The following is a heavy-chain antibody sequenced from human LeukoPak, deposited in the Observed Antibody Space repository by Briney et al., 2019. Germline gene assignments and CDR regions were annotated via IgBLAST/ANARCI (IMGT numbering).Heavy chain of an antibody. Sequence: SETLSLTCTVSGGSITNYYGGWIRQTPGKGLELIGYIYYSGTTNYNPSLKSRVTISVDTSKNQFSLNLSSVTAADTAVYHCARAPAVAGLRVAYGMDVWGQGTTVTVSS. CDR2: IYYSGTT. V-gene: IGHV4-59*12. D-gene: IGHD6-19*01. CDR1: GGSITNYY. J-gene: IGHJ6*02. CDR3: ARAPAVAGLRVAYGMDV.